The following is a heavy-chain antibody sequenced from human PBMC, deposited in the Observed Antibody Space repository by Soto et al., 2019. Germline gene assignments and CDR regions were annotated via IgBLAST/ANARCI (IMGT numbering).Heavy chain of an antibody. D-gene: IGHD4-17*01. CDR3: ARQDGDGLFYFDY. V-gene: IGHV5-51*01. Sequence: PGESLKISCKGSGYNFAIYWIGWVRQMPGKGLEWMGVIYPSDSDTRYGPSFQGQVTISVDKSISTAYLQWNSLKASDTAMYYCARQDGDGLFYFDYWGQGTLVTVSS. CDR2: IYPSDSDT. J-gene: IGHJ4*02. CDR1: GYNFAIYW.